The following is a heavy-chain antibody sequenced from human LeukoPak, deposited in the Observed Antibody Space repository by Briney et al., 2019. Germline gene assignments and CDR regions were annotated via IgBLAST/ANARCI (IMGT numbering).Heavy chain of an antibody. CDR3: ATGINSSSWFQYGMDV. J-gene: IGHJ6*02. Sequence: PSETLSLTCAVYGGSFSGYYWSWIRQPPGKGLEWIGYIYYSGSTNYNPSLKSRVTISVDTSKNQFSLKLSSVTAADTAVYYCATGINSSSWFQYGMDVWGQGTTVTVSS. CDR1: GGSFSGYY. CDR2: IYYSGST. D-gene: IGHD6-13*01. V-gene: IGHV4-59*01.